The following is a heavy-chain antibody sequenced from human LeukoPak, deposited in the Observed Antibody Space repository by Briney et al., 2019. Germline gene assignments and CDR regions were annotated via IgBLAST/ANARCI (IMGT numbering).Heavy chain of an antibody. V-gene: IGHV3-48*01. J-gene: IGHJ4*02. CDR1: GFTFSSYS. Sequence: PGGSLRLSCAASGFTFSSYSTNWVRQAPGKGLEWVSYISSSSSTIYYADSVKGRFTISRDNAKNSLYLQMNSLRAEDTAVYYCARDPLAEELVFQFDYWGQGTLVTVSS. CDR2: ISSSSSTI. CDR3: ARDPLAEELVFQFDY. D-gene: IGHD6-6*01.